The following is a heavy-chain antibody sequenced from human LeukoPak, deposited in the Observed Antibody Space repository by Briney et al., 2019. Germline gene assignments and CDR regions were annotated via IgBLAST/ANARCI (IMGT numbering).Heavy chain of an antibody. Sequence: GGSLRLSCVASGFIFSRYGMTWVRHAPGKGLEWVSYISPSGTTIYYADSVTGRFTISRDNAKNSVYLHMDSPRAEDTAVYYCATSDLVHEMVAYDALHIWGQGTVVTVSS. CDR1: GFIFSRYG. CDR2: ISPSGTTI. V-gene: IGHV3-48*01. J-gene: IGHJ3*02. CDR3: ATSDLVHEMVAYDALHI. D-gene: IGHD2-15*01.